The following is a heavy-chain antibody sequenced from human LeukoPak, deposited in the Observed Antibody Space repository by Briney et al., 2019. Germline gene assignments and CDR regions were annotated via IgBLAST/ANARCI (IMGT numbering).Heavy chain of an antibody. CDR2: ISASGDGT. CDR1: GFTFSTYA. CDR3: TKDYYDSSAYVPFDY. J-gene: IGHJ4*02. V-gene: IGHV3-23*01. D-gene: IGHD3-22*01. Sequence: GGSLRLSCAASGFTFSTYAMGWVRQAPGRGLEWVSTISASGDGTYYKDSVKGRFTISRDSSTNTLSLQMNSLRAEDTAVYYCTKDYYDSSAYVPFDYWGQGTLVSVSS.